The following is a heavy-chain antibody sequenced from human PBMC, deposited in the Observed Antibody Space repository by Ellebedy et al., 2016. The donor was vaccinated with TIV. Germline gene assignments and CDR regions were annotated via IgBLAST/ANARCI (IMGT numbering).Heavy chain of an antibody. CDR2: IVVCSGNT. CDR3: AADGITGPFDY. D-gene: IGHD1-20*01. CDR1: GFTFTSSA. V-gene: IGHV1-58*02. Sequence: AASVKVSCKPSGFTFTSSAMQWVRQARGQRLEWIGWIVVCSGNTNYAQKFQERVTITRDMSTSTAYMELSSLRSEDTAVYYCAADGITGPFDYWGQGTLVTVSS. J-gene: IGHJ4*02.